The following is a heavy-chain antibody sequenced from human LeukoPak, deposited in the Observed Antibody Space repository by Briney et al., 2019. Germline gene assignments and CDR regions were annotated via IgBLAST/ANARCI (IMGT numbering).Heavy chain of an antibody. CDR3: ARGPYNWNYINFDY. J-gene: IGHJ4*02. CDR2: ISSSSSNI. D-gene: IGHD1-7*01. CDR1: GFTFSTYN. Sequence: GGSLRLSCAASGFTFSTYNMNWVRQAPGKGLEWVSSISSSSSNIYYADSVKGRFTISRDNAKNSLCLQMNSLRAEDTAVYYCARGPYNWNYINFDYWGQGTLVTVSS. V-gene: IGHV3-21*01.